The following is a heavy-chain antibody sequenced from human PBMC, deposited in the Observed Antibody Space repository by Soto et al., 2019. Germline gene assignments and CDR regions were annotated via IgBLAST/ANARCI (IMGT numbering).Heavy chain of an antibody. CDR2: ISYDGSNK. D-gene: IGHD2-2*01. CDR1: GFTFSSYG. V-gene: IGHV3-30*18. Sequence: AGGSLRLSSAASGFTFSSYGMHWVRQAPGKGLEWVAVISYDGSNKYYADSVKGRFTISRDNSKNTLYLQMNSLRAEDTAVYYCAKDSNRYCISTSCYQFDYWGQGTLVTVSS. J-gene: IGHJ4*02. CDR3: AKDSNRYCISTSCYQFDY.